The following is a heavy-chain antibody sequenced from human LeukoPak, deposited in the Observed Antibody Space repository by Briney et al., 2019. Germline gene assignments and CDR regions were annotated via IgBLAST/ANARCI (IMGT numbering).Heavy chain of an antibody. V-gene: IGHV3-9*01. CDR3: AKVSSGWYGSEPFDY. D-gene: IGHD6-19*01. CDR2: ISWNSGSI. J-gene: IGHJ4*02. CDR1: GFTFDDYA. Sequence: PGGSLRLSCAASGFTFDDYAMHWVRQAPGKGLEWVSGISWNSGSIGYADSVKGRFTISRDNAKNSLYLQMNSLRAEDTALYYCAKVSSGWYGSEPFDYWGQGTPVTVSS.